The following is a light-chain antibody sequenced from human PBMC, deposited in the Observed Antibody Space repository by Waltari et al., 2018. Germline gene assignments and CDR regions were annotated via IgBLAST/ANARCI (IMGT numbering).Light chain of an antibody. Sequence: EIVMTQSPATLSVSPGGRATLSCRASQSVSIYLAWYQQKPGQAPRLLIYGAFIRATGIPARFSGSGSGTEFTLTISSLQSEDFAVYYCQQYSNWPLYTFGQGTKLEIK. CDR1: QSVSIY. CDR2: GAF. V-gene: IGKV3-15*01. CDR3: QQYSNWPLYT. J-gene: IGKJ2*01.